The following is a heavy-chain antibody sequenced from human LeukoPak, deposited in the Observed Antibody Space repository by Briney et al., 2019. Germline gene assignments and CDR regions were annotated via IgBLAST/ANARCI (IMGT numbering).Heavy chain of an antibody. CDR1: GYTFTSYG. CDR3: ARDTGLRYFDWLLRDWYFDL. J-gene: IGHJ2*01. D-gene: IGHD3-9*01. Sequence: ASVTVSCTASGYTFTSYGISWVRQPPGQGLEWMGWISAYNGNTNYAQKLQGRVTMTTDTSTSTAYMELRSLRSDDTAVYYCARDTGLRYFDWLLRDWYFDLWGRGTLVTVSS. CDR2: ISAYNGNT. V-gene: IGHV1-18*04.